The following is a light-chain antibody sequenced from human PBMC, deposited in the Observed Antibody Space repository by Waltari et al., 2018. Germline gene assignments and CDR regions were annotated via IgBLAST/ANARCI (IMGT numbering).Light chain of an antibody. V-gene: IGLV2-14*03. CDR3: TSYTSSHSLV. Sequence: QSALTQPASVSGSPGQSITISCTGTSRDVGGYDWVSWYQQHSDKAPKVVILDVSYRPSGVSNRFSGSKSGNTASLTISGLQAEDEADYYCTSYTSSHSLVFGTGTKVTVL. CDR2: DVS. J-gene: IGLJ1*01. CDR1: SRDVGGYDW.